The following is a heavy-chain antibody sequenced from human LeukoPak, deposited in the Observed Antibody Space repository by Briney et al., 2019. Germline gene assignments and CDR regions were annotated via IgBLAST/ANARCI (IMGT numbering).Heavy chain of an antibody. CDR2: IYTSGIT. J-gene: IGHJ4*02. D-gene: IGHD6-19*01. Sequence: SETLSLTCTVSVGSPSIYYWSWIRHPAGKGLEWIGRIYTSGITNYNPSLRSRVTMSVDKSKNQFSLQLSCVTAADTAVYYCARSDSSGWYDPFGYWGQGTLVTVSS. CDR3: ARSDSSGWYDPFGY. CDR1: VGSPSIYY. V-gene: IGHV4-4*07.